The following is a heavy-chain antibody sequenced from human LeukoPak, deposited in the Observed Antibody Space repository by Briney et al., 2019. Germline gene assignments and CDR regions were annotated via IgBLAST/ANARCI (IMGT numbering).Heavy chain of an antibody. J-gene: IGHJ6*03. V-gene: IGHV4-4*07. CDR2: TYTSGST. CDR1: GGSISSYY. Sequence: SETLSLTCTVSGGSISSYYWSWIRQPAGKGLEWIGRTYTSGSTNYNPSLKSRVTMSVDTSKNQFSLKLSSVTAADTAVYYCARDLLATSLGATKDYYYMDVWGKGTTVTVSS. D-gene: IGHD1-26*01. CDR3: ARDLLATSLGATKDYYYMDV.